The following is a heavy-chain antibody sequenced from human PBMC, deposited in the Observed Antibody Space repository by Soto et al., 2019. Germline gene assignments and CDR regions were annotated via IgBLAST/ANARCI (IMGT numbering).Heavy chain of an antibody. CDR2: IYWDDDK. V-gene: IGHV2-5*02. J-gene: IGHJ5*02. CDR3: AHHSSGWARDCFDP. CDR1: GFSLSTRGVG. D-gene: IGHD6-19*01. Sequence: QITLNESGPTLVTPTQTLTLTCTVSGFSLSTRGVGVGWIRQPPGKALAWLALIYWDDDKRYIPSLKRSLTITKATSKNQVVLTMTNMDPVDTAPYYCAHHSSGWARDCFDPCGQGTLVTVSS.